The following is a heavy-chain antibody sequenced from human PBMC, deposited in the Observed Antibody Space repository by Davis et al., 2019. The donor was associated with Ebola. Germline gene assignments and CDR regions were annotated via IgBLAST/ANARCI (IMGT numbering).Heavy chain of an antibody. CDR1: GGSISSSSYY. Sequence: MPSETLSLTCTVSGGSISSSSYYWGWIRQPPGQGLEWIGSIYYSGSNYYNPSLKSRVTISVDTSKNQFSLKLSSVTAADTAVYYCARSPNTFGGVIVFPQWFDPWGQGTLVTVSS. CDR3: ARSPNTFGGVIVFPQWFDP. V-gene: IGHV4-39*01. CDR2: IYYSGSN. J-gene: IGHJ5*02. D-gene: IGHD3-16*02.